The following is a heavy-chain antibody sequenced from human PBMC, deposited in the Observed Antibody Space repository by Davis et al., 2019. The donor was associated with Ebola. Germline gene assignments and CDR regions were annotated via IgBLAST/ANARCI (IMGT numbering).Heavy chain of an antibody. D-gene: IGHD2-21*02. CDR1: GFTFSDYY. Sequence: GESLKISCAASGFTFSDYYMSWIRQAPGKGLEWVSYISSSGSTIYYADSVKGRFTISRDNAKNSLYLQMNSLRAEDTAVYYCARSYCGGDCPPGYWGQGTLVTVSS. CDR2: ISSSGSTI. CDR3: ARSYCGGDCPPGY. J-gene: IGHJ4*02. V-gene: IGHV3-11*01.